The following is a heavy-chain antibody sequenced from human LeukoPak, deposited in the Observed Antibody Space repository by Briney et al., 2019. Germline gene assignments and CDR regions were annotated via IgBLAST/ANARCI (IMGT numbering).Heavy chain of an antibody. J-gene: IGHJ4*02. CDR1: GGSISSGGYY. D-gene: IGHD6-13*01. V-gene: IGHV4-31*03. CDR3: ARGSGSSWNGGFDY. CDR2: IYYSGST. Sequence: SETLSLTCTVSGGSISSGGYYWSWIRQHPGKGLEWIGYIYYSGSTYYNPSLKSRVTISVDTSKNQFSLKLSSVTAADTAVYYCARGSGSSWNGGFDYWGQGTLVTVSS.